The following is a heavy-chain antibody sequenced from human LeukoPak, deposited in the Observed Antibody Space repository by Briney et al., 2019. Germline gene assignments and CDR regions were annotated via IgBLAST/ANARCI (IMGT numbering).Heavy chain of an antibody. D-gene: IGHD6-19*01. CDR1: GFTFSSYE. CDR3: ARSAVAGKNWFDP. Sequence: PGGSLRLSCAASGFTFSSYEMNWVRQAPGKGLEWVSYISSSGSTIYYADSVKGRFTVSRDNAKNSLYLQMNSLRAEDTALYYCARSAVAGKNWFDPWGQGTLVTVSS. J-gene: IGHJ5*02. CDR2: ISSSGSTI. V-gene: IGHV3-48*03.